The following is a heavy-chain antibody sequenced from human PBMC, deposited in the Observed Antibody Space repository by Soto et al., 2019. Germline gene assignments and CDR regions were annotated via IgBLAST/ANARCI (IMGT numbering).Heavy chain of an antibody. CDR2: ISGSGGST. Sequence: GSLRLSCAASGFTFRNYAMSWVRQAPGKGLEWVSAISGSGGSTYYTDSVKGRFTISRDNSKNTLYLQVNGLRAEDTAVYYCAPSGGYHDVLDIWGQGTMVTVSS. J-gene: IGHJ3*02. CDR3: APSGGYHDVLDI. V-gene: IGHV3-23*01. D-gene: IGHD3-22*01. CDR1: GFTFRNYA.